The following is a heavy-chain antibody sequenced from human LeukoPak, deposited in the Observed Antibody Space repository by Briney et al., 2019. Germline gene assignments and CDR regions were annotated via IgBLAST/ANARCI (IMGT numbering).Heavy chain of an antibody. CDR2: LYYSGST. CDR1: GGSITNNNFY. J-gene: IGHJ5*02. V-gene: IGHV4-39*07. CDR3: ARRKRSGCSSTSCLLNGFDP. Sequence: PSETLSLTCTVSGGSITNNNFYWDWIRQPPGKGLEWIGDLYYSGSTHYNPSLKSRVTISVDTSKNQFSLRLSSVTAANTAVYYCARRKRSGCSSTSCLLNGFDPWGQGTLVTVSS. D-gene: IGHD2-2*01.